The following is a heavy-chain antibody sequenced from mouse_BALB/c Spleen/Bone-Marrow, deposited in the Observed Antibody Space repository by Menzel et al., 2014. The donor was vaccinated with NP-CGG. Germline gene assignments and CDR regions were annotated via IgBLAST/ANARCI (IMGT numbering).Heavy chain of an antibody. CDR1: GFTFSGYA. V-gene: IGHV5-6-5*01. D-gene: IGHD1-1*01. CDR2: ISSGGTT. J-gene: IGHJ4*01. CDR3: AGITTVDY. Sequence: EVHLVESGGGLVKPGGSLKLSCAASGFTFSGYAMPWVRQTPEKRLEWVASISSGGTTYYPDSVKGRFTISRDNARNILYLQMSSLRSEDTAMYYCAGITTVDYWGQGTSVTVSS.